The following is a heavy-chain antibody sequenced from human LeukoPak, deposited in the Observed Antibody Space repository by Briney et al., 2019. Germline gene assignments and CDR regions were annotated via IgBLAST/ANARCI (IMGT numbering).Heavy chain of an antibody. CDR3: ARGRYFYDY. CDR2: INSDRTST. J-gene: IGHJ4*02. V-gene: IGHV3-74*01. D-gene: IGHD3-9*01. Sequence: GGSLRLSCAASGFTFRDFWMHWVRQAPGKGLVWVSRINSDRTSTIYADSVKGRLTISRDNAKNTLYLQMNSLRAEDTAVYYCARGRYFYDYWGQGTLVTVSS. CDR1: GFTFRDFW.